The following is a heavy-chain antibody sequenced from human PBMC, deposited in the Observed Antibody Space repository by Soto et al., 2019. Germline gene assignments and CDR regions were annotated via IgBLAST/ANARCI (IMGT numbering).Heavy chain of an antibody. J-gene: IGHJ4*02. CDR2: INPGNGNT. V-gene: IGHV1-3*01. CDR3: ARDKAGLGDY. CDR1: GYTFTSYP. Sequence: QVQPVQSGAEVKKPGASVKVSCKASGYTFTSYPMHWVRQAPGQRLEWMGWINPGNGNTKYSQKFQGRVTTTRDTSASTAYMELSSLRSEDTAVYYCARDKAGLGDYWGQGTLVTVSP.